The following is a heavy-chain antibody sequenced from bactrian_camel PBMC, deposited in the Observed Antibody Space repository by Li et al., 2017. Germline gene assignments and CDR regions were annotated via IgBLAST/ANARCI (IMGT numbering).Heavy chain of an antibody. CDR1: GFTFSTYD. J-gene: IGHJ4*01. CDR2: IYSDGMST. V-gene: IGHV3S10*01. Sequence: QLVESGGGLVQPGGSLRLSCAASGFTFSTYDMSWVRQAPGKGPEWVSVIYSDGMSTYYADLVKGRFTISRDNAKNTVYLQMNSLKSEDTAMYYCAALPRASLYACNSYTIKFGVHKEGTQVTVS. D-gene: IGHD1*01.